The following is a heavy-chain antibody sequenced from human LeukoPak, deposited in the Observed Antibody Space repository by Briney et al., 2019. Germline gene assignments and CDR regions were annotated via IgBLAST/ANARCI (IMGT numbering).Heavy chain of an antibody. D-gene: IGHD5-18*01. CDR2: IIPIFGTA. Sequence: VASVKVSCKASGGTFSSYAISWVRQAPGQGLEWMGRIIPIFGTANYAQKFQGRVTITTDESTSTAYMELSSLRSEDTAVYYCAREYSYGYKVSAFDIWGQGTMVTVSS. CDR3: AREYSYGYKVSAFDI. V-gene: IGHV1-69*05. CDR1: GGTFSSYA. J-gene: IGHJ3*02.